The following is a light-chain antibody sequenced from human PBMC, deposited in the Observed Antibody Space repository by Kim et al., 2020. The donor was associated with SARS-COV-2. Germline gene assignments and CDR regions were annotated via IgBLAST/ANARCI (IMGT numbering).Light chain of an antibody. CDR3: CSYATSYTWV. V-gene: IGLV2-11*03. CDR1: TSDVGFYNY. Sequence: QSYTISCTGTTSDVGFYNYVSWYQQHPGKAPKLMIYDVTKRPSGVPDRFSGSKSGSTASLTISGLQAEDEADYYCCSYATSYTWVFGGGTKVTVL. J-gene: IGLJ3*02. CDR2: DVT.